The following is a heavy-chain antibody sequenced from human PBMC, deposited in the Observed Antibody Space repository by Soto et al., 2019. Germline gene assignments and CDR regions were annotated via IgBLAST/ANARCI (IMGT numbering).Heavy chain of an antibody. Sequence: ASVKVSCKASVYTFTSYGISWVRQAPGQGLEWMGWISAYNGNTNYAQKLQGRVTMTTDTSTSTAYMELRSLRSDDTAVYYCARDGLDIVVVPAAPPHYYYYMDVWGKGTTVTVSS. D-gene: IGHD2-2*03. CDR1: VYTFTSYG. CDR3: ARDGLDIVVVPAAPPHYYYYMDV. V-gene: IGHV1-18*01. CDR2: ISAYNGNT. J-gene: IGHJ6*03.